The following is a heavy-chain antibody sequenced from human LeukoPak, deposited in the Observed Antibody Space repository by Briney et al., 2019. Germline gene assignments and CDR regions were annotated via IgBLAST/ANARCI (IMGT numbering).Heavy chain of an antibody. CDR3: ARRTTVGWYIDL. CDR2: IYYSGST. Sequence: PSETLSLTCTVSGGSISSSSYYWGWIRQPPGKGLEWIGSIYYSGSTYYNPSLKSRVSISVDTSKIHFSLKLSSVTAADTAVYYCARRTTVGWYIDLWGRGTLVTVSS. D-gene: IGHD2/OR15-2a*01. CDR1: GGSISSSSYY. V-gene: IGHV4-39*02. J-gene: IGHJ2*01.